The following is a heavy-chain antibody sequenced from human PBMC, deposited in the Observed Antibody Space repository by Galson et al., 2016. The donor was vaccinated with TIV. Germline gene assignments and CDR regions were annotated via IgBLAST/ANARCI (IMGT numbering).Heavy chain of an antibody. CDR3: TTVRLRGTGGMDV. CDR1: GYNFTDYY. Sequence: CKVSGYNFTDYYLHWMQQAPGKGFEWMGHVDPEDGKTKYAAKFQGRVTMTADTSTDTAYMELSSLRSEDTAIYYCTTVRLRGTGGMDVWGQGTTVTVSS. V-gene: IGHV1-69-2*01. D-gene: IGHD2-8*02. J-gene: IGHJ6*02. CDR2: VDPEDGKT.